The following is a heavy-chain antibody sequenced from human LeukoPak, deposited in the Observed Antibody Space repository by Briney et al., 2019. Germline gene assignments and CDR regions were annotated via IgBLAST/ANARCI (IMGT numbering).Heavy chain of an antibody. CDR2: ISGSGGST. Sequence: PGGSLRLSCTASGFTFSNFVMSWVRQAPGKGLEWVSAISGSGGSTYYADSVKGRFTISRDNSKNKVYLQMNSLRDGDTAVYYCVKDVDYYDSNGYYYVRCYFDLWGRGTLVTVSS. CDR3: VKDVDYYDSNGYYYVRCYFDL. CDR1: GFTFSNFV. J-gene: IGHJ2*01. V-gene: IGHV3-23*01. D-gene: IGHD3-22*01.